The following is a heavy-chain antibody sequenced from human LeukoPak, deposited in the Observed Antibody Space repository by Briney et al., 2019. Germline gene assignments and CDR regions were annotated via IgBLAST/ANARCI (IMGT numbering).Heavy chain of an antibody. V-gene: IGHV4-34*01. J-gene: IGHJ4*02. CDR1: GGSFSGYY. Sequence: SETLSLTCAVYGGSFSGYYWSWIRQPPGKGLEWIGEINHSGSTNYNPSLKSRVTISVDTSKNQFSLKLSSVTAADTAVYYCARGGNFDWLLPFDYWGQGTLVTVSS. CDR2: INHSGST. CDR3: ARGGNFDWLLPFDY. D-gene: IGHD3-9*01.